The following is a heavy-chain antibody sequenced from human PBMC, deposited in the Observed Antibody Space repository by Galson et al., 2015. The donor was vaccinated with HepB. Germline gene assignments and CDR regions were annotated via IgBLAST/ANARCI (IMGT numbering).Heavy chain of an antibody. J-gene: IGHJ4*02. CDR1: GFTFSVYA. V-gene: IGHV3-23*01. Sequence: SLRLSCAASGFTFSVYAMTWVRQAPGKGLEWISGISGSGGATFYADSVKGRFTISRDNSKNTLYLQMNTLRGEDTALYYCVKYSSPSPPLSWGQGTLVTVSS. D-gene: IGHD4-11*01. CDR3: VKYSSPSPPLS. CDR2: ISGSGGAT.